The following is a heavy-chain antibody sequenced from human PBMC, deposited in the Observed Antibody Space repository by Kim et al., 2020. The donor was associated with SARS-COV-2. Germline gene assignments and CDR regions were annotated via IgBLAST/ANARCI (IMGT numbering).Heavy chain of an antibody. CDR2: ISYDGSNK. CDR3: ARDYYYGSGSRRADY. D-gene: IGHD3-10*01. CDR1: GFTFSSYA. V-gene: IGHV3-30*04. J-gene: IGHJ4*01. Sequence: GGSLRLSCAASGFTFSSYAMHWVRQAPGKGLEWVAVISYDGSNKYYADSVKGRFTISRDNSKNTLYLQMNSLRAEDTAVYYCARDYYYGSGSRRADYWG.